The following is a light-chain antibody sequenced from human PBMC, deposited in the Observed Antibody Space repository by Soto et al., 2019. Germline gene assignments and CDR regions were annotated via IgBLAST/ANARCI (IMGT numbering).Light chain of an antibody. CDR1: QGISTY. CDR2: DAS. CDR3: QQSYRTPYT. Sequence: DIQMTQSPSSLSASVGDRVTITCRASQGISTYLVWYQQRQGRAPKLLIYDASSLLSGVPSRFSGSGSGTDFTLTISSLQPEDFATYYCQQSYRTPYTSGQGTKLETK. V-gene: IGKV1-39*01. J-gene: IGKJ2*01.